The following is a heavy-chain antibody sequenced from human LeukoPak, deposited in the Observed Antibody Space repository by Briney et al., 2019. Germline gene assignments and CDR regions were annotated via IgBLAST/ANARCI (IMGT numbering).Heavy chain of an antibody. CDR3: ARSGAYYYDSSGYYHQ. CDR2: IIPIFGTA. Sequence: ASVKVSCKASGGTFTSYAISWVRHAPGQGLVWMGGIIPIFGTANYAQKFQGRATITSDESTSTAYMELSSLRSEDTAVYYCARSGAYYYDSSGYYHQWGQGTLVTVSS. V-gene: IGHV1-69*13. D-gene: IGHD3-22*01. CDR1: GGTFTSYA. J-gene: IGHJ4*02.